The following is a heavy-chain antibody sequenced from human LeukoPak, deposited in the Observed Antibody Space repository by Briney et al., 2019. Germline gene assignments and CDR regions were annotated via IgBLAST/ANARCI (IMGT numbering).Heavy chain of an antibody. Sequence: GGSLRLSCEASGFTFSSYWMHWVRQAPGKGLEWVSYISSSGSTIYYADSVKGRFTISRDNAKNSLYLQMNSLRAEDTAVYYCARDHGVWSGYYNSGFDPWGQGTLVTVSS. J-gene: IGHJ5*02. CDR3: ARDHGVWSGYYNSGFDP. D-gene: IGHD3-3*01. V-gene: IGHV3-48*04. CDR2: ISSSGSTI. CDR1: GFTFSSYW.